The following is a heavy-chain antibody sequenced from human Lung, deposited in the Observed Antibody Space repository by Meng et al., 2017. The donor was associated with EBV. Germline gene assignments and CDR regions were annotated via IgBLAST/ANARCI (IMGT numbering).Heavy chain of an antibody. V-gene: IGHV1-69*01. CDR1: GGTFRSVP. Sequence: QEQVVQWGGEMKTTGPSGKASCKASGGTFRSVPINCIRVAPCQGLEVVGGITPVYDKENYAQKFQGRVTITADESSATAYMDLNSMGFEDPAIYYCERSGTSSAPFDYWGQGTLVTVSS. J-gene: IGHJ4*02. D-gene: IGHD2-2*01. CDR2: ITPVYDKE. CDR3: ERSGTSSAPFDY.